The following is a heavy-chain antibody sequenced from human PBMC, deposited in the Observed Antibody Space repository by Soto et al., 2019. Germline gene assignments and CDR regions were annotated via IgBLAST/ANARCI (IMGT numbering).Heavy chain of an antibody. V-gene: IGHV3-30-3*01. D-gene: IGHD2-15*01. CDR2: ISYDGSNK. Sequence: PWGSLRLSCAASGFTFSSYAMHWVRQAPGKGLEWVAVISYDGSNKYYADSVKGRFTISRDNSKNTLYLQMNSLRAEDTAVYYCARNIVVVVAARDAFDIWGQGTMVTVSS. CDR3: ARNIVVVVAARDAFDI. J-gene: IGHJ3*02. CDR1: GFTFSSYA.